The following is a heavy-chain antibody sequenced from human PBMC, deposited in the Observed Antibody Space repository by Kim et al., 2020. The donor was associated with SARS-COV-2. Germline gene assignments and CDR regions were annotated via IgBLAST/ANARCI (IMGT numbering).Heavy chain of an antibody. CDR3: AKIRTLGTGDAFHV. Sequence: GGSLRLSCAASGFTFSSYRMHWVRQSPVTGLEWVAAISEDGGDQYYEDSVRGRLIISRDNSKNTLYLQMNYLRPEDTAVFYCAKIRTLGTGDAFHVWGLGTKVSVSS. CDR2: ISEDGGDQ. D-gene: IGHD7-27*01. CDR1: GFTFSSYR. J-gene: IGHJ3*01. V-gene: IGHV3-30*18.